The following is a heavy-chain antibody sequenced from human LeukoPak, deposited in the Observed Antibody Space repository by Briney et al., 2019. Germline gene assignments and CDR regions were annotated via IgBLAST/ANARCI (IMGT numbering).Heavy chain of an antibody. CDR2: ISAYNGNT. V-gene: IGHV1-18*01. CDR3: ARRQDYADYDLGAFDI. D-gene: IGHD4-17*01. CDR1: GYTFTSYG. Sequence: ASVKVSCKASGYTFTSYGISWVRQAPGQGLEWMGWISAYNGNTNYAQKLQGRVTMTTDTSTSTAYIELRSLRSDDTAVYYCARRQDYADYDLGAFDIWGQGTMVTVSS. J-gene: IGHJ3*02.